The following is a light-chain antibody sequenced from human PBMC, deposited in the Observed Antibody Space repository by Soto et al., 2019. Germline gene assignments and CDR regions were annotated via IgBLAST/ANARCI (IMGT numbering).Light chain of an antibody. CDR3: AAWDDSLNGPGDV. CDR2: SNN. V-gene: IGLV1-44*01. Sequence: QSVLTQPPSASGTPGQRVTISCSGSSSNIGSNTVNWYQQLPGTAPKLLIYSNNQRPSGVPDRFSGSKSGTSASLAISELQSEDEADYYCAAWDDSLNGPGDVFGTGNKVTVL. CDR1: SSNIGSNT. J-gene: IGLJ1*01.